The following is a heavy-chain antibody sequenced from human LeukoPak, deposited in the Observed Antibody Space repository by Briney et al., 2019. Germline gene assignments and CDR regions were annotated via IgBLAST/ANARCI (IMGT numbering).Heavy chain of an antibody. J-gene: IGHJ4*02. CDR1: GDSISNYY. D-gene: IGHD6-19*01. Sequence: SETLSLTCTVSGDSISNYYWSWIRQPPGKGLEWIGYIYYSGNTNYNPSLKSRVTISVDTSKNQFSLKLSSVTAADTALYFCASTVVAGSIYYFDYWGQGTLVAVSS. V-gene: IGHV4-59*08. CDR2: IYYSGNT. CDR3: ASTVVAGSIYYFDY.